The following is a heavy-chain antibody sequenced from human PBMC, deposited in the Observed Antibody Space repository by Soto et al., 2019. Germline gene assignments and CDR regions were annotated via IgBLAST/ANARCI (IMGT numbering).Heavy chain of an antibody. Sequence: PGRSLRLACALSVFSFNSYAMTSVSQAPGKGLEWVSTISGTGGNTYYADSVKGRFTISRDNSTNTVYLQMNSLRAEDTAVYYCVKAVYLLDFDYWGQGTLVTVSS. D-gene: IGHD1-20*01. CDR1: VFSFNSYA. CDR3: VKAVYLLDFDY. CDR2: ISGTGGNT. V-gene: IGHV3-23*01. J-gene: IGHJ4*02.